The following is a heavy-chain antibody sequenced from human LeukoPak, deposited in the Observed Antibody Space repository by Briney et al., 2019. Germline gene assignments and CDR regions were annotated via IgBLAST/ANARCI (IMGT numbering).Heavy chain of an antibody. Sequence: PSETLSLTCAVYGGSFSGYYWSWIRQPPGKGLEWIGEINHSGSTNYNPSLKSRVTISVDTSKNQFSLKLSSVTAADTAVYYCERVTLVAFDIWGQGTMVTVSS. CDR3: ERVTLVAFDI. D-gene: IGHD1-14*01. V-gene: IGHV4-34*01. J-gene: IGHJ3*02. CDR1: GGSFSGYY. CDR2: INHSGST.